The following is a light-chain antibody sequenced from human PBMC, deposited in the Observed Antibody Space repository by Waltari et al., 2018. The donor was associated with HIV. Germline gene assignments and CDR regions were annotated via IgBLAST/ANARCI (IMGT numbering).Light chain of an antibody. J-gene: IGKJ4*01. CDR2: DAS. Sequence: AIQLTQSPSSLSASVGDRITITCRASQGISSALAWYQQRPGKAPKLLIYDASSLKSGVPSRFSGSESGTDFTFTISSLQREDFATYYCQQFNNYPLTFGGGTKVEI. CDR1: QGISSA. V-gene: IGKV1D-13*01. CDR3: QQFNNYPLT.